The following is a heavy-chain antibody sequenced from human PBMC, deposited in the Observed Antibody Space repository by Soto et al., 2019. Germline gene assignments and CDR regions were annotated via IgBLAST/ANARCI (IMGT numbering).Heavy chain of an antibody. CDR3: AKDTSHSGYDSLNWFDP. V-gene: IGHV3-9*01. CDR2: ISWNSGSI. D-gene: IGHD5-12*01. CDR1: GFTFDDYA. Sequence: EVQLVESGGGLVQPGRSLRLSCAASGFTFDDYAMHWVRQAPGKGLEWVSGISWNSGSIGYADSVKGRFTISRDNAKNSLYLQMNSLRAEDTALYYCAKDTSHSGYDSLNWFDPWGQGTLVTVSS. J-gene: IGHJ5*02.